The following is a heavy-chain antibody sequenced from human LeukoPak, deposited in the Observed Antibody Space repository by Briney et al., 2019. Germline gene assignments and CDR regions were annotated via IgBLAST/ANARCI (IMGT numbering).Heavy chain of an antibody. CDR2: INSDGSSI. J-gene: IGHJ4*02. D-gene: IGHD3-10*01. CDR3: ARFQGYGSGSN. CDR1: GFTFSSYW. Sequence: DPGGSLRLSCAASGFTFSSYWMLWVRQAPGKGLVWVSRINSDGSSISYADSVKGGFTISRDNAKNTLYLQMNSLRAEDTAVYYCARFQGYGSGSNWGQGTLVTVSS. V-gene: IGHV3-74*01.